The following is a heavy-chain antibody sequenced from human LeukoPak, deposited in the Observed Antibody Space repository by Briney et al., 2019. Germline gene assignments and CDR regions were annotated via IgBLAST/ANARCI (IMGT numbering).Heavy chain of an antibody. CDR2: ISAYNGNT. D-gene: IGHD2-2*02. Sequence: ASVKVSCKASGYTFTSYGISWVRQAPGQGLEWMGWISAYNGNTNYAQKLQGRVTMTTDTSTSTAYMELRSLRSDDTAVYYCAREVPAAISSYYYYYMDVWGKGTTVTVSS. J-gene: IGHJ6*03. CDR1: GYTFTSYG. V-gene: IGHV1-18*01. CDR3: AREVPAAISSYYYYYMDV.